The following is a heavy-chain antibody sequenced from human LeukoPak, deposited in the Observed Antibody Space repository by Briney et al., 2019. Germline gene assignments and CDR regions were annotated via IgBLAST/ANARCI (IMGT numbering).Heavy chain of an antibody. V-gene: IGHV3-23*01. CDR3: AREVGHFDY. Sequence: GGSLRLSCAASGFTFTTYAMSWVRQAPGKELEWVSSISGSAGTTHYADSVKGRFTVSRDNSKNTLYLQVNGLRAEDTAVYYCAREVGHFDYWGQGTLVTVSS. CDR1: GFTFTTYA. D-gene: IGHD1-26*01. CDR2: ISGSAGTT. J-gene: IGHJ4*02.